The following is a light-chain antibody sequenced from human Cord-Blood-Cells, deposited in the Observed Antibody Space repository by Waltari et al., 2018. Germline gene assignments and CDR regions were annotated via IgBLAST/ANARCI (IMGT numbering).Light chain of an antibody. V-gene: IGKV1-9*01. Sequence: DIQLTQAPAFLSASLGDRGTITCRASQGISSYLAWYQQKPGKAPKLLIYAASTLQSGVPSRFSGSGSGTEFTLTISSLQPEDFATYYCQQLNSYPLTFGGGTKVEIK. J-gene: IGKJ4*01. CDR2: AAS. CDR1: QGISSY. CDR3: QQLNSYPLT.